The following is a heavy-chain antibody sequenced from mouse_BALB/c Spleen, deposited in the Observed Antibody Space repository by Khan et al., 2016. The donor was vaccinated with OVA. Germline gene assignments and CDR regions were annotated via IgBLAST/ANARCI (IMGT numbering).Heavy chain of an antibody. V-gene: IGHV5-9-1*01. CDR2: ISSAATYT. J-gene: IGHJ3*01. D-gene: IGHD2-1*01. CDR1: GFTFSSFV. Sequence: EVELVESGGVLVEPGGSLKLSCAASGFTFSSFVMSWVRQTPEKRLEWVATISSAATYTYYPDSVKGRFTISRNTAKETLYLQMNSLRSDDTAIYYCANGNYGWFAYWGQGTLVTVST. CDR3: ANGNYGWFAY.